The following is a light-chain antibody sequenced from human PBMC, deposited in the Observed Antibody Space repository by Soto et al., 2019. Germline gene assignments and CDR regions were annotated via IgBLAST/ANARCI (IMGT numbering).Light chain of an antibody. CDR2: DAS. CDR3: QQRSNWPWT. J-gene: IGKJ1*01. CDR1: QSISSW. Sequence: DIQMTQSPSTLSASVGDRVTITCRASQSISSWLAWYQQKPGKAPKLLIYDASTLESGVPSRFSGSGSGTEFTLTISSLEPEDFAVYYCQQRSNWPWTFGQGTKVEIK. V-gene: IGKV1-5*01.